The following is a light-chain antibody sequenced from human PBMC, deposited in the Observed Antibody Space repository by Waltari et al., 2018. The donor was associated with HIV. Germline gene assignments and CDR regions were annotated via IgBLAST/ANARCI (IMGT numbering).Light chain of an antibody. V-gene: IGLV2-23*02. CDR2: EVR. J-gene: IGLJ2*01. CDR1: SSDAAGYKL. Sequence: QTALTHPASVAGSPGQSRTISCTGTSSDAAGYKLGSWYQQHPGKAPKLMNYEVRKRPSGVSNRFSASKSGNPASLTVPGLQPEDEADYDCCAYAGSTTYVFFGGGTKLTVL. CDR3: CAYAGSTTYVF.